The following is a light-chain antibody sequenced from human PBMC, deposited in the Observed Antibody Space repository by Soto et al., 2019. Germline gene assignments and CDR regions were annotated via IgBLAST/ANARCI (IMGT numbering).Light chain of an antibody. J-gene: IGLJ2*01. CDR3: GTWDSSLNVNVI. Sequence: QSVLTQPPSVSAAPGQKVTISCSGSSSNIGKNYVSWYQQIPGAAPKLLIYENNKRPSGIPDRFSGSKSGTSATLGITGLQTGDEADYSCGTWDSSLNVNVIFGAWTKLTVL. V-gene: IGLV1-51*02. CDR1: SSNIGKNY. CDR2: ENN.